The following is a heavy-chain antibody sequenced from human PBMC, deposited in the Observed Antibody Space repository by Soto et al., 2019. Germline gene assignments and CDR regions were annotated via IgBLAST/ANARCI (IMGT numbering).Heavy chain of an antibody. V-gene: IGHV1-18*01. J-gene: IGHJ5*02. CDR2: ISAYNGNT. CDR1: GYTFTSYG. CDR3: AGYSSGWSWFDP. D-gene: IGHD6-19*01. Sequence: ASVKVSCKASGYTFTSYGIRWVRQAPGQGLEWMGWISAYNGNTNYAQKLQGRVTMTTDTSTSTAYMELRSLRSDDTAVYYCAGYSSGWSWFDPWGQGTMVTVYS.